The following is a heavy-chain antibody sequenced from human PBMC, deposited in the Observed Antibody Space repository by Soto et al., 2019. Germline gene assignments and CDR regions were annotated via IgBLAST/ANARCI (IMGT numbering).Heavy chain of an antibody. V-gene: IGHV1-18*01. J-gene: IGHJ4*02. CDR3: ARGVMWDTAMVDY. Sequence: ASVKVSCKASGYTFTSYGISWVRQAPGQGLEWMGWISAYNGNTDYAQKLQGRVTMTRNTSISTAYMELSSLRSEDTAVYYCARGVMWDTAMVDYWGQGTLVTVSS. D-gene: IGHD5-18*01. CDR2: ISAYNGNT. CDR1: GYTFTSYG.